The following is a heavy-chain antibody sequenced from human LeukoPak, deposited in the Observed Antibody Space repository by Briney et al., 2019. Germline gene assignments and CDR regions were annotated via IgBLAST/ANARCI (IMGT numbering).Heavy chain of an antibody. CDR2: TSDYSGNT. Sequence: ASVKVSCKASGYSFTNYGISWVRQAPGQGLEWMGWTSDYSGNTNYAQKLQGRVTMTTDTSTSTDYMELRSLRSDDTAVYYCARVGDVYSHGYGVFDYWGQGTLVTVSS. J-gene: IGHJ4*02. CDR1: GYSFTNYG. V-gene: IGHV1-18*01. D-gene: IGHD5-18*01. CDR3: ARVGDVYSHGYGVFDY.